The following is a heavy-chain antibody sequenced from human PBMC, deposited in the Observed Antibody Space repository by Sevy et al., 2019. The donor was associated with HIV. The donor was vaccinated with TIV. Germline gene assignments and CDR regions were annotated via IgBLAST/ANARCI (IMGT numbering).Heavy chain of an antibody. V-gene: IGHV4-34*01. CDR2: INHSGST. CDR3: ARGRIIDGSGSYYSYYYYGMDV. D-gene: IGHD3-10*01. J-gene: IGHJ6*02. CDR1: GGSFSGYY. Sequence: SETLSLTCAVYGGSFSGYYWSWIRQPPGKGLEWIGEINHSGSTNYNPSLKSRVTISVDTSKNQFSLKLSSVTAADTAVYYCARGRIIDGSGSYYSYYYYGMDVWGQGTTVTVSS.